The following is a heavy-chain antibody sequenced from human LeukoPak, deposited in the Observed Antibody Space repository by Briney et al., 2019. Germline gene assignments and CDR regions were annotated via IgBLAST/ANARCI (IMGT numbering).Heavy chain of an antibody. CDR1: GGSITGSH. CDR2: IYSSGTT. Sequence: PSETLSLTCTVSGGSITGSHWSWLRQSAGKGLEWIGRIYSSGTTNYNPSLKSRVTMSLDTSKNQFSLRLSSVTAADTAVYYCARGAYPFDYWGQGTLVTVSS. CDR3: ARGAYPFDY. D-gene: IGHD2-2*02. V-gene: IGHV4-4*07. J-gene: IGHJ4*02.